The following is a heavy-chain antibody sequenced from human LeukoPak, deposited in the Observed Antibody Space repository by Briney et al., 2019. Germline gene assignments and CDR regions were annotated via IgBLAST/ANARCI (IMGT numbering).Heavy chain of an antibody. CDR2: IYPTDSET. Sequence: GESLKISCKGSGFSFTSYWIAWVRQMPGKGLECMGIIYPTDSETRYSPPFQDQVTISADKSISTAYLQWSSLKASDTAMYYCARRGGAAAGPVDYWGQGTLVTVSS. V-gene: IGHV5-51*01. J-gene: IGHJ4*02. CDR3: ARRGGAAAGPVDY. CDR1: GFSFTSYW. D-gene: IGHD6-13*01.